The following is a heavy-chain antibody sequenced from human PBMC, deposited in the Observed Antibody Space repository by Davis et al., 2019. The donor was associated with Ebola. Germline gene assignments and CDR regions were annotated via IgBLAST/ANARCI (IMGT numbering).Heavy chain of an antibody. CDR1: GYSFTSYW. D-gene: IGHD2-15*01. CDR3: ARQNIVAEPYYYYYMDV. Sequence: GESLKISCEGSGYSFTSYWISWVRQMPGKGLEWMGRIDPSDSYTNYSPSFQGHVTISADKSISTAYLQWSSLKASDTAMYYCARQNIVAEPYYYYYMDVWGKGTTVTVSS. V-gene: IGHV5-10-1*01. CDR2: IDPSDSYT. J-gene: IGHJ6*03.